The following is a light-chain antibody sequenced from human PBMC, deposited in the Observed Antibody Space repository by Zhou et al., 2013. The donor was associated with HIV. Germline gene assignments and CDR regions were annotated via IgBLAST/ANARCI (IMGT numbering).Light chain of an antibody. CDR3: QQYDNLPIT. J-gene: IGKJ5*01. CDR1: QNISYW. V-gene: IGKV1-5*03. CDR2: KAS. Sequence: DIQVTQSPSTLSASVGDRVTFTCRASQNISYWLAWFQQKPGKVPKLLIYKASALESGVPSRFSGSGSGTDFTLTISRLQPEDIATYYCQQYDNLPITFGPGTRLEIE.